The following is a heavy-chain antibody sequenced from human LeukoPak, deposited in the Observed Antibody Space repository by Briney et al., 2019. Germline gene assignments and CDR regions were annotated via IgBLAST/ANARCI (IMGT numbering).Heavy chain of an antibody. CDR1: GGTFTSYA. Sequence: GSSVKVSCKDSGGTFTSYAISWVRQAPGQGLEWMGRIIPILGIANYAQKFQGRVTITADKSTSTAYMELSSLRSEDTAVYYCARLQDSSGYYYSPAYFDYWGQGTLVTVSS. V-gene: IGHV1-69*04. CDR2: IIPILGIA. J-gene: IGHJ4*02. D-gene: IGHD3-22*01. CDR3: ARLQDSSGYYYSPAYFDY.